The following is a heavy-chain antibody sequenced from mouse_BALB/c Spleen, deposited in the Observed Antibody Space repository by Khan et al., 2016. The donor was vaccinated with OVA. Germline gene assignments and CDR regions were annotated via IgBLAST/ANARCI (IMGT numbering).Heavy chain of an antibody. CDR3: ARGEFFDY. J-gene: IGHJ2*01. Sequence: QVQLQQSGAELARPGASVKLSCKASGYTFTDYYINWVKQRTGQGLEWIGAIYPGSGNTYYNEKFKGKATLTADKSSSTAYMQLSSLTSEDSAVYFWARGEFFDYWDQGTTLTVSS. CDR2: IYPGSGNT. CDR1: GYTFTDYY. V-gene: IGHV1-76*01.